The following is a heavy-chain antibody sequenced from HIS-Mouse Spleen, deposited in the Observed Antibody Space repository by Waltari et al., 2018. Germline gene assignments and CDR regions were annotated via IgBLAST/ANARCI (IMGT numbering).Heavy chain of an antibody. D-gene: IGHD5-18*01. CDR2: ISWNSGSI. CDR3: AKEGRGYSYGYEGFDY. Sequence: EVQLVESGGGLVQPGRSLRLSCAASGFTFDAYALPWVRKGLGWVSGISWNSGSIGYADSVKGRFTSSRDNAKNALYLQMNSLRAEDTALYYCAKEGRGYSYGYEGFDYWGQGTLVTVSS. J-gene: IGHJ4*02. V-gene: IGHV3-9*01. CDR1: GFTFDAYA.